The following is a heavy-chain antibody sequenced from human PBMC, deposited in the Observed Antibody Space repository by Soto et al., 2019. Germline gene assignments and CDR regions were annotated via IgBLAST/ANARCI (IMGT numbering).Heavy chain of an antibody. CDR3: ARRYYDFWSGYYYFDY. CDR1: GGSISSGGYC. V-gene: IGHV4-39*01. Sequence: PSETLSLTCTVSGGSISSGGYCWSWIRQHPGKGLEWIGYIYYSGSTYYNPSLKSRVTISVDTSKNQFSLKLSSVTAADTAVYYCARRYYDFWSGYYYFDYWGQGTLVTVSS. D-gene: IGHD3-3*01. J-gene: IGHJ4*02. CDR2: IYYSGST.